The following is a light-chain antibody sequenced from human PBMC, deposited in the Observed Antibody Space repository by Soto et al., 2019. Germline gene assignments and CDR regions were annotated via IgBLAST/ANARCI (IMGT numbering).Light chain of an antibody. V-gene: IGLV2-14*01. Sequence: QSALTQPASVSGSPGQSITISCTGTSTDVGGYNYVSWYQQHPGKAPKLMIYEVSNRPSGVSIRFSGSKSGNTASLTISGLQDEDEADYYCSSYTTSNTLVFDTGTKLTVL. J-gene: IGLJ1*01. CDR2: EVS. CDR1: STDVGGYNY. CDR3: SSYTTSNTLV.